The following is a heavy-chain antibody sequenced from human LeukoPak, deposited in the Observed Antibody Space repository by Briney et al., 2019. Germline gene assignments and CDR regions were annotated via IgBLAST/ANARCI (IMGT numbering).Heavy chain of an antibody. CDR2: ISYDGSNK. J-gene: IGHJ4*02. V-gene: IGHV3-30*18. CDR3: AKGALKYDSSGYDYFDY. CDR1: GFTFSSYG. Sequence: GGSLRLSCATSGFTFSSYGMHWVRQAPGKGLEWVAVISYDGSNKYYADSVKGRFTISRDNSKNTLYLQMNSLRAEDTAVYYCAKGALKYDSSGYDYFDYWGQGTLVTVSS. D-gene: IGHD3-22*01.